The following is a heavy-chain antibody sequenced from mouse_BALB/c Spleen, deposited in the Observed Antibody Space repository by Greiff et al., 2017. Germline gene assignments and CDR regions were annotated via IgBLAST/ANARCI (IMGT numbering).Heavy chain of an antibody. Sequence: VQLQQSGTVLARPGASVKMSCKASGYTFTSYWMPWVKQRPGQGLEWIGAIYPGNSDTSYNQKFKGKATLTAVTSTSTAYMELSSLTSEDSAVFYCTREGYGNYRAMDDWGQGAAVTVSS. CDR2: IYPGNSDT. D-gene: IGHD2-1*01. J-gene: IGHJ4*01. CDR3: TREGYGNYRAMDD. CDR1: GYTFTSYW. V-gene: IGHV1-5*01.